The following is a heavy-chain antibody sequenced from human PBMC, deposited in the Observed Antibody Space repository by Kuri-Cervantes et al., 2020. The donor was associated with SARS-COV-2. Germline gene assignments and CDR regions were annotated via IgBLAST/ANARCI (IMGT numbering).Heavy chain of an antibody. CDR2: TSSSSSYI. CDR3: AILGYCSSTSCAPDAFDI. Sequence: GGSLRLSCAASGFTFSSYSMNRVRQAPGKGLEWVSSTSSSSSYIYYADSVKGRFTISRDNAKNSLYLQMNSLRAEDTAVYYCAILGYCSSTSCAPDAFDIWGQGTMVTVSS. CDR1: GFTFSSYS. J-gene: IGHJ3*02. V-gene: IGHV3-21*01. D-gene: IGHD2-2*01.